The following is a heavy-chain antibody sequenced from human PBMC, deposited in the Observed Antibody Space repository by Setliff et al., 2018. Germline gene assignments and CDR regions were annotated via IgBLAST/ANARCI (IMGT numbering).Heavy chain of an antibody. V-gene: IGHV4-39*01. CDR1: VDSISSSTYY. Sequence: SETLSLTCTVSVDSISSSTYYWGWIRQPPGKGLEWIGRIHYSGDTNYNPSLKSRVTISVDTSKNQFSLKLRSVTAADTAVYYCARTGTYRYFDYWGQGALVTVSS. D-gene: IGHD1-1*01. J-gene: IGHJ4*02. CDR3: ARTGTYRYFDY. CDR2: IHYSGDT.